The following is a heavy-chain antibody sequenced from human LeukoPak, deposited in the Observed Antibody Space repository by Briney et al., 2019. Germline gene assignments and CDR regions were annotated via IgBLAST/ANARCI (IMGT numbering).Heavy chain of an antibody. CDR1: GYTFTNYY. CDR3: AANGTTYYYDSSGYYVKQNFDY. CDR2: INPSGGST. Sequence: ASVKVSCKASGYTFTNYYMHWVRQAPGQGLEWMGIINPSGGSTNYAQKFQGRVTMTRDTSTSTVYMELSSLRSEDTAVYYCAANGTTYYYDSSGYYVKQNFDYWGQGTLVTVSS. J-gene: IGHJ4*02. D-gene: IGHD3-22*01. V-gene: IGHV1-46*01.